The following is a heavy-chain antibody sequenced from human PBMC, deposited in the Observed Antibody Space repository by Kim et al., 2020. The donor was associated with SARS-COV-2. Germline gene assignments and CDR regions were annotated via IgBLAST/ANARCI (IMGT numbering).Heavy chain of an antibody. J-gene: IGHJ6*02. D-gene: IGHD3-3*01. V-gene: IGHV3-21*01. CDR2: ISSSDTYI. CDR3: TRDDFQTRYYAMDV. CDR1: GFTFRTYN. Sequence: GGSLRLSCAASGFTFRTYNMNWVRQAPGKGLEWLSSISSSDTYIYYADSVKGRFTISRDNAKNSLYLQMNSLRAEDTAVYYCTRDDFQTRYYAMDVWGQGTTVTVSS.